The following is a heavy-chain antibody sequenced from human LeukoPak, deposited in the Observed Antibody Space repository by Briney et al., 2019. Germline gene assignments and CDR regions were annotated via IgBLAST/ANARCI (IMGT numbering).Heavy chain of an antibody. J-gene: IGHJ4*02. Sequence: GGSLRLSCAASGFTFSTSAMNWVRQAPGKGLEWVSSINNVRSHIYYADSVRGRFTISRDNANNVLYLQMNSLRAEDTAVYYCARDTTYYLRYGYFDSWGQGTLATVSS. CDR1: GFTFSTSA. CDR2: INNVRSHI. D-gene: IGHD1-26*01. V-gene: IGHV3-21*06. CDR3: ARDTTYYLRYGYFDS.